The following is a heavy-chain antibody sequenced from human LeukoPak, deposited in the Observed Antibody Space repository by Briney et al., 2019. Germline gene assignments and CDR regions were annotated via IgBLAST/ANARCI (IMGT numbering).Heavy chain of an antibody. CDR1: GFTFSSYS. Sequence: GGSLRLSCAASGFTFSSYSMNWVRQAPGKGLGWVSSISSSSSYKYYADSVKGRFTISRDNAKNSLYLQMNSLRAEDTAVYYCARDTGVGYSYGYDYWGQGTLVTVSS. CDR3: ARDTGVGYSYGYDY. D-gene: IGHD5-18*01. CDR2: ISSSSSYK. V-gene: IGHV3-21*01. J-gene: IGHJ4*02.